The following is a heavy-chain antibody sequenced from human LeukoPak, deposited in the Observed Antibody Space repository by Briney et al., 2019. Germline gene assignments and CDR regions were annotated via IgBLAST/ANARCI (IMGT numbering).Heavy chain of an antibody. CDR1: GFTFSSYS. J-gene: IGHJ6*03. V-gene: IGHV3-48*01. Sequence: GGSLRLSCAASGFTFSSYSMNWVRQAPGKGLEWVSYISSSSSTIYYAASVKGRFTISRYNAKNSLYLQMNSLRAEDTAVYYCARVLRYFDWLEGYYMDVWGKGTTVTVSS. CDR2: ISSSSSTI. CDR3: ARVLRYFDWLEGYYMDV. D-gene: IGHD3-9*01.